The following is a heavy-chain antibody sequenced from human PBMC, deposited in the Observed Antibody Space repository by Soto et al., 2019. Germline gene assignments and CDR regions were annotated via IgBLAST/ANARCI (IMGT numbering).Heavy chain of an antibody. CDR2: IYPGDSDT. V-gene: IGHV5-51*01. Sequence: GESLKISCTSSGYAFTSYWIAWVRQMPGKGLEWMGIIYPGDSDTRYSPSFQGQVTISADKSITTAYLQWSSLKASDTAMYYCARGYCTTTICDPWFDPWGQGPLVTVS. J-gene: IGHJ5*02. D-gene: IGHD2-2*01. CDR3: ARGYCTTTICDPWFDP. CDR1: GYAFTSYW.